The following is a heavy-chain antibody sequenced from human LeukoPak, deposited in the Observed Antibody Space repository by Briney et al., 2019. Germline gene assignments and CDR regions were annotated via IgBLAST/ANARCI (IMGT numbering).Heavy chain of an antibody. D-gene: IGHD5-24*01. CDR3: ARALRENDAFDI. CDR2: ISHDGSRQ. CDR1: GFGINNYG. J-gene: IGHJ3*02. Sequence: PGGSLRLSCVASGFGINNYGMHWVRQAPGKGLEWVAVISHDGSRQYYTDSVKGRFTISRDNAKNSLYLQMNSLRAEDTAVYYCARALRENDAFDIWGQGTMVTVSS. V-gene: IGHV3-30*03.